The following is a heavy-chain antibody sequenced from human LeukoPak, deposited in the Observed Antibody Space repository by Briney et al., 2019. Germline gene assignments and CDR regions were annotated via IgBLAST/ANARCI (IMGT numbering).Heavy chain of an antibody. V-gene: IGHV4-39*01. Sequence: PSETLSLTCTVSGGSISSSSYYWGWIRQPPGRGLEWIGSIYYSGSTYYNPSLKSRVTISVDTSKNHFSLKLSSVTAADTAVYYCARHDSAPQGTVTTFLFDYWGQGTLVTVSS. D-gene: IGHD4-17*01. J-gene: IGHJ4*02. CDR1: GGSISSSSYY. CDR3: ARHDSAPQGTVTTFLFDY. CDR2: IYYSGST.